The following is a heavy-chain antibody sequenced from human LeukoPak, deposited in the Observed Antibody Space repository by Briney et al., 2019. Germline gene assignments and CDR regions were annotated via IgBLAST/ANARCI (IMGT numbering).Heavy chain of an antibody. CDR1: GGSTSSSSYF. Sequence: SGTLSLTCTVSGGSTSSSSYFWGWIRQPPEKGLDWIGNVYYTGSTYYNPSLLSRVTVSVDTSKNQFSLRLSSVTAADTAMYYCARVHGYPYYFDYWGQGILVTVSS. D-gene: IGHD5-18*01. J-gene: IGHJ4*02. CDR2: VYYTGST. V-gene: IGHV4-39*01. CDR3: ARVHGYPYYFDY.